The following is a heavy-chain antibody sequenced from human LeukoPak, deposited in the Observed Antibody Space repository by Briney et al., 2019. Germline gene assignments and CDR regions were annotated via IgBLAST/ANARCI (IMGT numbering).Heavy chain of an antibody. CDR3: AKQLGYCSDGSCYFPY. Sequence: GGSLRLSCAVSGFTFSSSAMSWVRQAPGKGLEWVSAISNNGGYTYYADSVQGRFTISRDNSKSTLCLQMNSLRAEDTAVYYCAKQLGYCSDGSCYFPYWGQGTLVTVSS. CDR1: GFTFSSSA. V-gene: IGHV3-23*01. CDR2: ISNNGGYT. J-gene: IGHJ4*02. D-gene: IGHD2-15*01.